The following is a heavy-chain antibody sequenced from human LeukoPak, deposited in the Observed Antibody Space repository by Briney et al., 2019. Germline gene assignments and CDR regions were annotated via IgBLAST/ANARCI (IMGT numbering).Heavy chain of an antibody. CDR1: GFTFSTYA. V-gene: IGHV3-23*01. CDR2: IGGSAGST. CDR3: AKDLYGDYGGLDY. D-gene: IGHD4-17*01. J-gene: IGHJ4*02. Sequence: PGVSLRLSCAASGFTFSTYAMTWVRQAPGKGLEWVSAIGGSAGSTNYADSVKGRFTISRDNSKNTLYLQMNSLRAEDTAVYYCAKDLYGDYGGLDYWGQGTLVTVSS.